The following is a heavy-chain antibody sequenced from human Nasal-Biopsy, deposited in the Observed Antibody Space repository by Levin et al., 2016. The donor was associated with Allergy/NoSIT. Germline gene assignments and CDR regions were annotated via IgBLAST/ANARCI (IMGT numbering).Heavy chain of an antibody. CDR3: YIDPPGGSAGIDY. D-gene: IGHD1-26*01. CDR1: GFTFPNAW. Sequence: GESLKISCTASGFTFPNAWMGWVRQAPGKGLEWVGLIRAKIDGGTRDYPAPLKGRFSISRDDSRNMMFLQMNSLRTDDTAVYYCYIDPPGGSAGIDYWGQGTLVTVSS. CDR2: IRAKIDGGTR. J-gene: IGHJ4*02. V-gene: IGHV3-15*01.